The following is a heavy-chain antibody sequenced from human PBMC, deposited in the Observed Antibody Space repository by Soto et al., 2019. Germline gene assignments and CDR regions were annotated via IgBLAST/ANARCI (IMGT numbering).Heavy chain of an antibody. CDR1: GYTFSNYA. V-gene: IGHV1-18*01. J-gene: IGHJ4*02. Sequence: ASVKVSCKTSGYTFSNYALSWVRQAPGQGLEWMGWISAYNGNTIYTQKFQDRVTMTTDTSTSTAYMELRSLRSDDTAVYFCARDNAEETGPCDIWGQGSLVTVGS. CDR2: ISAYNGNT. D-gene: IGHD3-9*01. CDR3: ARDNAEETGPCDI.